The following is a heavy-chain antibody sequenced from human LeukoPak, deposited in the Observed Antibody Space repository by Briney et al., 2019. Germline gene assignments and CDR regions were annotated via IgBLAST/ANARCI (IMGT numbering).Heavy chain of an antibody. J-gene: IGHJ1*01. Sequence: GGSLRLSCAASGFTFSSYSMNWVRQAPGKGLEWVSSISSSSSYIYYADSVRGRFTISRDNAKNSLYLQMNSLRAEDTAVYYCARDLAAADTGYFQHWGQGTLVTVSS. CDR3: ARDLAAADTGYFQH. CDR1: GFTFSSYS. V-gene: IGHV3-21*01. D-gene: IGHD6-13*01. CDR2: ISSSSSYI.